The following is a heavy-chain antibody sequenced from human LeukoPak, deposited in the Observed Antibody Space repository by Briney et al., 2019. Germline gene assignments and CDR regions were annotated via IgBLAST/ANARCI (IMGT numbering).Heavy chain of an antibody. Sequence: GASVKVSCKASGYTFTSYGISWMRQAPGQGLEWMGWISAYNGNTNYAQKLQGRVTMTTDTSTSTAYMELRSLRSDDTAVYYCATYYCSTTSCYPYFFDYWGQGTLVTVSS. D-gene: IGHD2-2*01. J-gene: IGHJ4*02. CDR2: ISAYNGNT. V-gene: IGHV1-18*01. CDR1: GYTFTSYG. CDR3: ATYYCSTTSCYPYFFDY.